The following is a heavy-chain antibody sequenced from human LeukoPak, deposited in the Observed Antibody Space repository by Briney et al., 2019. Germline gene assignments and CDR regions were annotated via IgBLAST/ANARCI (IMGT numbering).Heavy chain of an antibody. J-gene: IGHJ4*02. D-gene: IGHD3-22*01. V-gene: IGHV3-21*01. CDR1: GFTFSSYS. CDR3: ARAVPSTYYYDSSGYPDY. CDR2: ISSSSSYI. Sequence: GGSLRLSCAASGFTFSSYSMNWVRQAPGKGLEWVSSISSSSSYIYYADSVKGRFTISRDNAKNSLYLRMNSLRAEDTAVYYCARAVPSTYYYDSSGYPDYWGQGTLVTVSS.